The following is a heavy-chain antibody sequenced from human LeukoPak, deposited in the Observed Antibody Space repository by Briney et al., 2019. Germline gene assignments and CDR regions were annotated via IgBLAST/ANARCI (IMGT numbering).Heavy chain of an antibody. V-gene: IGHV3-11*01. CDR2: ISSSGSTI. J-gene: IGHJ4*02. D-gene: IGHD3-22*01. CDR1: GFTFSDYY. Sequence: PGRSLRLSCAASGFTFSDYYMSWIRQAPGKGLEWVSYISSSGSTIYYADSVKGRFTISRDNARNSLFLQMNSLRVEDTAVYYCARVRTYYDSSGYPLSNWGQGTLVTVSS. CDR3: ARVRTYYDSSGYPLSN.